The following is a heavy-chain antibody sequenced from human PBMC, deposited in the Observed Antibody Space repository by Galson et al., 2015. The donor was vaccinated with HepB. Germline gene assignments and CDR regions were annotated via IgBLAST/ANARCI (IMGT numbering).Heavy chain of an antibody. CDR2: ISAYNGNT. D-gene: IGHD6-13*01. Sequence: SVKVSCKASGYTFTSYGISWVRQAPGQGLEWMGWISAYNGNTNYAQKLQGRVTMTTDTSTSTAYMELRSLRSDDTAVYYCARDTTAADYYYGMDVWGQGTTVTVSS. V-gene: IGHV1-18*01. CDR3: ARDTTAADYYYGMDV. CDR1: GYTFTSYG. J-gene: IGHJ6*02.